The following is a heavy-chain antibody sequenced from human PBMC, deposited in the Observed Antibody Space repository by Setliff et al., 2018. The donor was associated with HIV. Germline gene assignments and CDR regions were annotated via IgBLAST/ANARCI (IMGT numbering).Heavy chain of an antibody. CDR3: ARDVGDEDKTYYYYMDL. D-gene: IGHD2-21*01. Sequence: GASVKVSCKASGGTFSSYAISWVRQAPGQGLEWMGRIIPIFGTANYAQKFQGRVTMTRNTSISTAYMELSSLRSEDTAVYYCARDVGDEDKTYYYYMDLWGGGTTVTVSS. J-gene: IGHJ6*03. CDR2: IIPIFGTA. CDR1: GGTFSSYA. V-gene: IGHV1-69*05.